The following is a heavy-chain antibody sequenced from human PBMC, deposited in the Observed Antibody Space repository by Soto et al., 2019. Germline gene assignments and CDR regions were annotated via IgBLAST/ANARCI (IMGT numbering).Heavy chain of an antibody. CDR2: ISSSSSYI. V-gene: IGHV3-21*01. CDR3: ARAYSRSSPLSPDAFDI. J-gene: IGHJ3*02. Sequence: GGSLRLACAASGFTFSSYSMNWVRQAPGKGLEWVSSISSSSSYIYYADSVKGRFTISRDNAKNSLYLQMNSLRAEDTAVYYCARAYSRSSPLSPDAFDIWGQGTMVTVSS. CDR1: GFTFSSYS. D-gene: IGHD2-15*01.